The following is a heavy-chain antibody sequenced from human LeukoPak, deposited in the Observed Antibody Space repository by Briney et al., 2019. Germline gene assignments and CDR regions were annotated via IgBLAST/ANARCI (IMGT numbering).Heavy chain of an antibody. Sequence: GGSLRLSCAASGFTVSSYAMSWLRQAPGDGMEWFSAVSSSGDTTFYADSVEGRFIISRDNSKNTLYLQMNSLSADYTAVYYFAAFGRDSNGWYSNFDYWGQGTLVTVSS. CDR2: VSSSGDTT. J-gene: IGHJ4*02. CDR3: AAFGRDSNGWYSNFDY. CDR1: GFTVSSYA. D-gene: IGHD6-19*01. V-gene: IGHV3-23*01.